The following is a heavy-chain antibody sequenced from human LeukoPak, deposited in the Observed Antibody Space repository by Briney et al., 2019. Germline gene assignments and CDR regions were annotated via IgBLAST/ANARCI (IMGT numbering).Heavy chain of an antibody. CDR2: IYYSGST. J-gene: IGHJ4*02. Sequence: SETLSLTCTVSGGSISSSSYYWGWIRQPPGKGLEWIGSIYYSGSTYYNPSLKSRVTISVDTSKNQFSLKLSSVTAADTAVYYCARGASGGKRVDYWGQGTLVTVSS. V-gene: IGHV4-39*07. D-gene: IGHD2-15*01. CDR1: GGSISSSSYY. CDR3: ARGASGGKRVDY.